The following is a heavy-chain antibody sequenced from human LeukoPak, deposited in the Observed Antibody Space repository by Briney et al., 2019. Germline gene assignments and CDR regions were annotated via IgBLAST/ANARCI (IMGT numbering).Heavy chain of an antibody. CDR3: AKEKYYYDSSGYSIIYFDY. J-gene: IGHJ4*02. Sequence: GGSLRLSCAASGFTFDDYAMHWVRQAPGKGLEWVSGISWNSGSIGYADSVKGRFTISRDNAENSLYLQMNSLRAEDTASYYCAKEKYYYDSSGYSIIYFDYWGQGTLVTVSS. D-gene: IGHD3-22*01. V-gene: IGHV3-9*01. CDR2: ISWNSGSI. CDR1: GFTFDDYA.